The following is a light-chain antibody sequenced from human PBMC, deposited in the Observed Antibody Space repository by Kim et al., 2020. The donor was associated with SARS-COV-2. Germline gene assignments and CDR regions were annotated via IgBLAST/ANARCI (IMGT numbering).Light chain of an antibody. CDR1: KLGDKF. CDR3: QAWDSSTWV. J-gene: IGLJ3*02. Sequence: VSPGQTATITCSGDKLGDKFASWYQQKPGQSPVLVIYQDSKRPSGIPERFSGSNSGNTATLTISGTQAMDEADYYCQAWDSSTWVFGGGTQLTVL. V-gene: IGLV3-1*01. CDR2: QDS.